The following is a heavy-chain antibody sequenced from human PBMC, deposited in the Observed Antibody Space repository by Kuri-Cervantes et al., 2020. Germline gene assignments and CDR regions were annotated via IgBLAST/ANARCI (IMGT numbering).Heavy chain of an antibody. CDR3: ARDLSMIVVVIHYYYGMDV. Sequence: SVKVSCKASGGTFSSYAISWVRQAPGQGLEWMGGIIPIFGTANYAQKFQGRVTITADESTSTAYMELSRLRSDDTAVYYCARDLSMIVVVIHYYYGMDVWGQGTTVTVSS. CDR2: IIPIFGTA. D-gene: IGHD3-22*01. CDR1: GGTFSSYA. J-gene: IGHJ6*02. V-gene: IGHV1-69*13.